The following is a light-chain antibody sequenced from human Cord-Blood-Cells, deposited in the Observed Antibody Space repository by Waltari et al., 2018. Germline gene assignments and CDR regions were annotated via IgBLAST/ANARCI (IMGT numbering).Light chain of an antibody. CDR3: QQSYSTTWT. CDR2: AAS. Sequence: DIQMTQSPSSLSASVGDRVTITCRASQSISSYLNWYQQKPGKAPKLLIYAASSLQSGVPSRCSGSGSGTDCTLTISSLQPEDFATYYCQQSYSTTWTFGQGTKVEIK. V-gene: IGKV1-39*01. J-gene: IGKJ1*01. CDR1: QSISSY.